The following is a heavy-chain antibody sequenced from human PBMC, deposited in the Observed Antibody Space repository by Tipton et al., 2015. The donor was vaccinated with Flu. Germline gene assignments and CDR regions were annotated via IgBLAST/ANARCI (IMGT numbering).Heavy chain of an antibody. CDR1: GYFIGSGYY. Sequence: TLSLTCSVSGYFIGSGYYWGWIRQPPGKGLEWIGNIYHTGNTYYNPSLKSRVTISVDTSKNQVSLKLTSVTAADTAVYYCAKWEVGSIRYWGHGIEVTVSS. J-gene: IGHJ4*01. CDR2: IYHTGNT. D-gene: IGHD1-26*01. V-gene: IGHV4-38-2*01. CDR3: AKWEVGSIRY.